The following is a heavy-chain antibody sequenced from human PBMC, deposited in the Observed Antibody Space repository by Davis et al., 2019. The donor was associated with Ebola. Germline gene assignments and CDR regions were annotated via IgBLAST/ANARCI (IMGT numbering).Heavy chain of an antibody. Sequence: SVTVSCKASGGTFTSYAISWVRQAPAQGLEWMGGIITLFGTANYAQKFQDRVTITADESTRTSYMELNSLRSDDTADYYSPRGGGGDSSGFQSWFDPWGQGTLVTVSS. CDR1: GGTFTSYA. CDR3: PRGGGGDSSGFQSWFDP. CDR2: IITLFGTA. D-gene: IGHD3-22*01. J-gene: IGHJ5*02. V-gene: IGHV1-69*13.